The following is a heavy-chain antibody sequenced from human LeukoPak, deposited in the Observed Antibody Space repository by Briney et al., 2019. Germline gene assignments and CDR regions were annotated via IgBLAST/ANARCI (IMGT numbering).Heavy chain of an antibody. CDR2: ISAYNGNT. Sequence: ASVKVSCKASGYTFTSYGISWVRQAPGQGLEWMGWISAYNGNTNYAQKLQGRVTMTTDTSTSTAYMELRSLRPDDTAVYYCARGTMVRGVIIQNFDYWGQGTLVTVSS. D-gene: IGHD3-10*01. CDR3: ARGTMVRGVIIQNFDY. V-gene: IGHV1-18*01. CDR1: GYTFTSYG. J-gene: IGHJ4*02.